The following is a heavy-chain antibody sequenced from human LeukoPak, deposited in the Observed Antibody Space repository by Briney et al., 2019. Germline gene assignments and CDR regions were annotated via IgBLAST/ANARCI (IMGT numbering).Heavy chain of an antibody. V-gene: IGHV1-18*01. Sequence: ASVKVSCKASGYTFTGYGISWVRQAPGQGLEWMGWISAYNGNTNYAQKLQGRVTMTTDTSTSTAYMELRSLRSDDTAVYYCARDARSIAVAGTLDYWGQGTLVTVSS. D-gene: IGHD6-19*01. CDR3: ARDARSIAVAGTLDY. J-gene: IGHJ4*02. CDR1: GYTFTGYG. CDR2: ISAYNGNT.